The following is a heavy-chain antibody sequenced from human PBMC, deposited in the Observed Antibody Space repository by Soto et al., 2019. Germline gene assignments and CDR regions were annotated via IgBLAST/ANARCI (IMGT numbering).Heavy chain of an antibody. V-gene: IGHV1-69*13. CDR3: AGYDSSGYYPSSYYGMDV. CDR2: IIPIFGTA. D-gene: IGHD3-22*01. Sequence: SVKVSCKASGGTFSSYAISWVRQAPGQGLEWMGGIIPIFGTANYAQKFQGRVTITADESTSTAYMELSSLRSEDTAVYYCAGYDSSGYYPSSYYGMDVWGQGTTVTVSS. J-gene: IGHJ6*02. CDR1: GGTFSSYA.